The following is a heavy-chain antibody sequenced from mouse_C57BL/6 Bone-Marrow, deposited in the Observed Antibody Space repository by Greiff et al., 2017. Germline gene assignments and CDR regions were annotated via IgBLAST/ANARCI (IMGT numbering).Heavy chain of an antibody. CDR1: GYSITSGYY. CDR2: ISYDGSN. Sequence: EVKLMESGPGLVKPSQSLSLTCSVTGYSITSGYYWNWIRQFPGNKLEWMGYISYDGSNNYNPSLKNRISITRDTSKNQFFLKLNSVTTEDTATYYCARGLGYGSPSFDYWGQGTTLTVSS. J-gene: IGHJ2*01. CDR3: ARGLGYGSPSFDY. D-gene: IGHD1-1*01. V-gene: IGHV3-6*01.